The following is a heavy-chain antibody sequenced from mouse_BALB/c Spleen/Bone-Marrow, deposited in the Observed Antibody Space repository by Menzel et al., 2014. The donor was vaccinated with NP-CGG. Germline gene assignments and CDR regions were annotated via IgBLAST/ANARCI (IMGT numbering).Heavy chain of an antibody. V-gene: IGHV5-9-1*01. CDR3: ARRGENSLLRPRYSDV. CDR1: GFTFSSYA. J-gene: IGHJ1*01. D-gene: IGHD1-2*01. CDR2: ITIGGSYT. Sequence: EVKLVESGGGLVKPGGSLKLSCAASGFTFSSYALSWVRQTPEKRLEWVATITIGGSYTFYPDSVRGRFTISRDNAKNTPCLQMRRVRAERTAMYYCARRGENSLLRPRYSDVWGAETPVSVSP.